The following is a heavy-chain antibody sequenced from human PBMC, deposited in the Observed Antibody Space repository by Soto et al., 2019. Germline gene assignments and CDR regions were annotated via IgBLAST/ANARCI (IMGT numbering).Heavy chain of an antibody. CDR3: ARGHLPPLYYGSGKKLYFDY. CDR2: INHSGST. D-gene: IGHD3-10*01. J-gene: IGHJ4*02. V-gene: IGHV4-34*01. Sequence: QVQLQQWGAGLLKPSETLSLTCAVYGGSFSGYYWSWIRQPPGKGLEWTGEINHSGSTNYNPSLKSRVTISVDTSKNQFSLKLSSVTAADTAVYYCARGHLPPLYYGSGKKLYFDYWGQGTLVTVSS. CDR1: GGSFSGYY.